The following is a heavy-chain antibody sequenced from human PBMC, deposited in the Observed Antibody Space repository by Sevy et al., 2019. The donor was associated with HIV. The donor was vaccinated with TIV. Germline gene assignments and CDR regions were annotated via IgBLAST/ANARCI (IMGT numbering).Heavy chain of an antibody. D-gene: IGHD6-19*01. V-gene: IGHV1-69*13. CDR3: ARGGGNGWYYFDY. Sequence: ASVKVSCKASGGTFSSYGISWVRQAPGQGLEWMGGLIPILGTVNYAQKFQGRVTITADESTKTAYMELSSLRSEDTAVYYCARGGGNGWYYFDYWRQETLVTVSS. CDR2: LIPILGTV. CDR1: GGTFSSYG. J-gene: IGHJ4*02.